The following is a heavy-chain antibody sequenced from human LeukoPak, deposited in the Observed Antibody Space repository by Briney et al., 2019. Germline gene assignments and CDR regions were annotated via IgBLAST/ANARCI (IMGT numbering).Heavy chain of an antibody. CDR1: GGSFSDYY. V-gene: IGHV4-34*01. J-gene: IGHJ5*02. CDR3: ARDPYGSGSYYPNWFDP. Sequence: SETLPLTCAVYGGSFSDYYWSWIRQPPGKGLEWIGEINHSGNTNYNPSLKSRVTISVDTSKNQFSLKLSSVTAADTAVYYCARDPYGSGSYYPNWFDPWGQGTLVTVSS. CDR2: INHSGNT. D-gene: IGHD3-10*01.